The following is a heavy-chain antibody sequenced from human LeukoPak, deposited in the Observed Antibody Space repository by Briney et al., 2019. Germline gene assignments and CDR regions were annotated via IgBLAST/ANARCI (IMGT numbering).Heavy chain of an antibody. J-gene: IGHJ6*03. CDR3: AGQILGAAAGTSPLQTYYYYMDV. V-gene: IGHV3-11*01. CDR1: GFTFSDYY. Sequence: PGGSLRLSCAASGFTFSDYYMSWIRQAPGKGLEWVSYISSSGSTIYYADSVKGRFTISRDNAKNSLYLQMNSLRAEDTALYYCAGQILGAAAGTSPLQTYYYYMDVWGKGTTVTVSS. D-gene: IGHD6-13*01. CDR2: ISSSGSTI.